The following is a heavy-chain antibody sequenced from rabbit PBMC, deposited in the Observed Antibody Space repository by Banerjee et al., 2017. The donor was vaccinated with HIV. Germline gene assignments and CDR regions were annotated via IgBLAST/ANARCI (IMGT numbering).Heavy chain of an antibody. CDR3: ARDLAGVIGWNFNL. CDR1: GSDISRNA. V-gene: IGHV1S45*01. J-gene: IGHJ4*01. CDR2: IYSGSSNGP. D-gene: IGHD4-1*01. Sequence: QEQLVESGGGLVQPEGSLTLTCTASGSDISRNAMCWVRQAPGKGLEWIACIYSGSSNGPYYASWAKSRFTISKTSSTTVTLQMTSLTAADTATYFCARDLAGVIGWNFNLWGPGTLVTVS.